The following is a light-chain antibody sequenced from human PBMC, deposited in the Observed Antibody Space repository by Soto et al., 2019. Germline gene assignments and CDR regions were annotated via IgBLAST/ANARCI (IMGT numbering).Light chain of an antibody. V-gene: IGLV1-40*01. CDR1: SSNIGAGYD. J-gene: IGLJ1*01. CDR3: QSYDTSLSGYV. CDR2: RNS. Sequence: QSVLTQPPSVSGAPGQRVTISCTGSSSNIGAGYDVHWYQQLPGTAPKLLIYRNSNRPSGVPDRFSGSTSGTSASLAITGLQAEDEADYYCQSYDTSLSGYVFGTGTKVTVL.